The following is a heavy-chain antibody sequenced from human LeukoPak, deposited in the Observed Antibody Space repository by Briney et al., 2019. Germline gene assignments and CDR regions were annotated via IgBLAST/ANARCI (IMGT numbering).Heavy chain of an antibody. D-gene: IGHD1-26*01. CDR1: GGSISSSNW. CDR2: IHHSGHT. J-gene: IGHJ3*02. Sequence: SETLSLTCAVSGGSISSSNWWSWVRQPPGKGLEWIGEIHHSGHTDYNPSLKSRVTKSADKSKNQFSLKLSSVTAADTAVYYCARGMYSGSYHDAFDIWGQGTMVTVSS. V-gene: IGHV4-4*02. CDR3: ARGMYSGSYHDAFDI.